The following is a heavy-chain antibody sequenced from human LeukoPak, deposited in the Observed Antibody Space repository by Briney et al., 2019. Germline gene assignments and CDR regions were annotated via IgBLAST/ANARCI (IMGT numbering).Heavy chain of an antibody. CDR2: IIPIFGTP. CDR1: GGTFISFA. Sequence: SVKVSCKASGGTFISFAISWAQQAPGQGLEWMGGIIPIFGTPKYAQKFQGRVTITADESTSTAYMELRSLRSEDTAVYYCARVQMVRGVVSRSWFDPWGQGTLVTVSS. D-gene: IGHD3-10*01. V-gene: IGHV1-69*13. CDR3: ARVQMVRGVVSRSWFDP. J-gene: IGHJ5*02.